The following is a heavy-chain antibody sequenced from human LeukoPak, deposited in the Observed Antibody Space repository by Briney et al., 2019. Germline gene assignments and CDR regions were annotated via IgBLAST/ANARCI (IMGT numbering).Heavy chain of an antibody. CDR1: GFTFSSYS. CDR3: ASPSGSSGYYHRYWYFDL. V-gene: IGHV3-21*01. Sequence: GGSLRLSCAASGFTFSSYSMNWVRQAPGKGLEWVSSISSSSSYIYYADSVKGRFTISRDNAKNSLYLQMNSLRAEDTAVYYCASPSGSSGYYHRYWYFDLWGRGTLVTVSS. CDR2: ISSSSSYI. D-gene: IGHD3-22*01. J-gene: IGHJ2*01.